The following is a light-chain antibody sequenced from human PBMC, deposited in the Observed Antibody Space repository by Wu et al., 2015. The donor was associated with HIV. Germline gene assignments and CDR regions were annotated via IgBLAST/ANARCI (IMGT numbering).Light chain of an antibody. V-gene: IGKV1-9*01. Sequence: IQLTQSPSSLSASIGDRVSITCRASQDIVTYLAWYQQTPGKAPRVLIYDASTLQSGVPSRFSGSGSGADFTLTISGLQREDFAIYYCQQLNSFPPTFGQGTRLXIK. CDR3: QQLNSFPPT. J-gene: IGKJ5*01. CDR1: QDIVTY. CDR2: DAS.